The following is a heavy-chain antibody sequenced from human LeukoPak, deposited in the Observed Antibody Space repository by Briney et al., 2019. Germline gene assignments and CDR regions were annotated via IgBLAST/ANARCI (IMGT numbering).Heavy chain of an antibody. D-gene: IGHD3-22*01. Sequence: ASVKVSCKASGYTFTSYGISWVRQAPGQGLEWMGWISAYNGNTNYAQKLQGRVTMTTDTSASTAYMELRSLRSDDTAVYYCARDKGPYHSSGPDYWGQGTLVTVSS. CDR2: ISAYNGNT. CDR3: ARDKGPYHSSGPDY. J-gene: IGHJ4*02. CDR1: GYTFTSYG. V-gene: IGHV1-18*01.